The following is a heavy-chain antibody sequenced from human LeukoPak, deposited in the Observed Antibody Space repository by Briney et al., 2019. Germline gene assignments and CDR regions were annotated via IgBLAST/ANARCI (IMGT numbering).Heavy chain of an antibody. D-gene: IGHD2-15*01. CDR1: GCTFTSYD. CDR3: ARDGNCGSGSCYIDI. CDR2: ISGYNGNT. Sequence: ASVKVSCKASGCTFTSYDISWMRQAPGQGLEWMGWISGYNGNTNYAQKFQGRLTMTTDTSTSTAYMELRSLRSDDTAVYYCARDGNCGSGSCYIDIWGQGTVVTVSS. V-gene: IGHV1-18*01. J-gene: IGHJ3*02.